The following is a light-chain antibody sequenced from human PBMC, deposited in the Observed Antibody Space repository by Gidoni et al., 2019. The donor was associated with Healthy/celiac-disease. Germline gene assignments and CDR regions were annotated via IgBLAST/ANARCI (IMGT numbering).Light chain of an antibody. CDR1: QRVSNN. V-gene: IGKV3-15*01. J-gene: IGKJ5*01. Sequence: EIVMTQSPATLSVSPGERATLSCRASQRVSNNLAWYQQKPGQAPRLLNDGASTRATGIPGRFSGSGSGKEFTLTISSLQSEDVAVYYCQQYNNWPPITFGQGTRLEIK. CDR2: GAS. CDR3: QQYNNWPPIT.